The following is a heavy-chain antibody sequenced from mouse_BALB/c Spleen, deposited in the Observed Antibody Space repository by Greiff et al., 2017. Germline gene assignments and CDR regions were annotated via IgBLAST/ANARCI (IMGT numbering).Heavy chain of an antibody. J-gene: IGHJ2*01. CDR1: GFTFSSFG. CDR2: ISSGSSTI. CDR3: ARATTASYYFDY. V-gene: IGHV5-17*02. Sequence: EVKLVESGGGLVQPGGSRKLSCAASGFTFSSFGMHWVRQAPEKGLEWVAYISSGSSTIYYADTVKGRFTISRDNPKNTLFLQMTSLRSEDTAMYYCARATTASYYFDYWGQGTTLTVSS. D-gene: IGHD1-2*01.